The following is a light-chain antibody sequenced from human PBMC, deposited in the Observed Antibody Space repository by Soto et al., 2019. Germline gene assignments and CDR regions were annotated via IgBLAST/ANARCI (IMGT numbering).Light chain of an antibody. CDR2: SAS. V-gene: IGKV1-6*01. CDR1: QAIGSD. Sequence: AIQMTQSPSSLSASVGDRVTITCRASQAIGSDLGWYQQKPGKAPKVLIYSASILQSGVPSKFSGSGSGTDFTLTISSLQPEDFASYYCLQDNSFPLTFGGGTKVEMK. CDR3: LQDNSFPLT. J-gene: IGKJ4*01.